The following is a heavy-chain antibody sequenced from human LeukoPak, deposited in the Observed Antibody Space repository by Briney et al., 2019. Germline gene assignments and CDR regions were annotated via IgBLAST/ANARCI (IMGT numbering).Heavy chain of an antibody. Sequence: GGSLRLSCAASGFTFDDYAMHWVRQAPGKGLEWVSGISWNSGSIGYADSVKGRFTISRDNAKNSLYLQMNSLRAEDTALYYCAKSGYSSSWTGFDYWGQGTLVTVSS. CDR2: ISWNSGSI. CDR3: AKSGYSSSWTGFDY. V-gene: IGHV3-9*01. J-gene: IGHJ4*02. D-gene: IGHD6-13*01. CDR1: GFTFDDYA.